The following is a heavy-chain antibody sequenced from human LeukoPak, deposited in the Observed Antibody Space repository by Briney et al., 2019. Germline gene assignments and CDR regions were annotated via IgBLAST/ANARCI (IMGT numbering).Heavy chain of an antibody. CDR2: IYPGDSDT. V-gene: IGHV5-51*01. D-gene: IGHD3-22*01. Sequence: GESLKISCKGSGYSFTNYWIGWVRQMPGKGLEWMGIIYPGDSDTRYSPSFLGQVTISADKSITTAYLLWSSLTASHPAMYYCARLLNYDDLDYWGQGTLVTVSS. CDR1: GYSFTNYW. J-gene: IGHJ4*02. CDR3: ARLLNYDDLDY.